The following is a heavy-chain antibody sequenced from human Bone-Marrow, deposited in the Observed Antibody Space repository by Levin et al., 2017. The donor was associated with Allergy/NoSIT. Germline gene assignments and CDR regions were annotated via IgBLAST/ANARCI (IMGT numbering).Heavy chain of an antibody. Sequence: GSLRLSCTVSGASISTNSYYWAWIRQPPGKGLEWIGNIYYNGRTDYNPSLESRVTISVDTSNNLFSLRLTSVTTADADVYYCARGGFSSSWYLGADPWGQGTLVTVSS. D-gene: IGHD6-13*01. V-gene: IGHV4-39*01. J-gene: IGHJ5*02. CDR1: GASISTNSYY. CDR2: IYYNGRT. CDR3: ARGGFSSSWYLGADP.